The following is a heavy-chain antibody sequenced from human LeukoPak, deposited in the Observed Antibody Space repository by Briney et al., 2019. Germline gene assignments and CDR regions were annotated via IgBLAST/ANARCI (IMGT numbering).Heavy chain of an antibody. Sequence: PSETLSLTCAVYGGSFSGYYWSWIRQPPGKGLEWIGEINHSGSNNYNPSLKSRVTISVDTSKNQFSLKLSSVTAADTAVYYCARAKLTMVRGVHVDYWGQGTLVTVSS. J-gene: IGHJ4*02. CDR1: GGSFSGYY. D-gene: IGHD3-10*01. V-gene: IGHV4-34*01. CDR2: INHSGSN. CDR3: ARAKLTMVRGVHVDY.